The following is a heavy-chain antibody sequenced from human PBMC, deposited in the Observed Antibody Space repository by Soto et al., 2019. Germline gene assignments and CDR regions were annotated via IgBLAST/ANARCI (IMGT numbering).Heavy chain of an antibody. CDR2: ISWNSGSI. CDR3: AKDWGYDYIWGSYPTQIKQGFFDY. CDR1: GFTFDDYA. V-gene: IGHV3-9*01. J-gene: IGHJ4*02. Sequence: GGSLRLSCAASGFTFDDYAMHWVRQAPGKGLEWVSGISWNSGSIGYADSVKGRFTISRDNAKNSLYLQMNSLRAEDTALYYCAKDWGYDYIWGSYPTQIKQGFFDYWGQGTLVTVSS. D-gene: IGHD3-16*02.